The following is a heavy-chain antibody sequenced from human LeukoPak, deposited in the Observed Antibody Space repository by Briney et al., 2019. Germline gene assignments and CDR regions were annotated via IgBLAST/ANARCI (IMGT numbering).Heavy chain of an antibody. V-gene: IGHV3-53*01. CDR2: IYSGGST. CDR3: ARGYYDSSGYLAGLDY. J-gene: IGHJ4*02. D-gene: IGHD3-22*01. Sequence: RGSLGLSCAASGLTVSRNYISWVRQAPVKGLELVSVIYSGGSTYYADSVKGRFTISRDNSKNSLYLQMNSLRAEDTAVYYCARGYYDSSGYLAGLDYWGQGTLVTVSS. CDR1: GLTVSRNY.